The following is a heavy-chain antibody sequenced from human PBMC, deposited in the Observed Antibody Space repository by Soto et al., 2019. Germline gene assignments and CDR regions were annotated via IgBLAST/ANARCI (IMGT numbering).Heavy chain of an antibody. CDR3: AAGEVRRGAMARALDASDI. Sequence: SVKVSCKAAGFTFTSSAVQWLRQARGQRLEWIGWIVVGSGNTNYAQKFQERVTITRDMSTSTAYMELSSLRSEDTAVYYCAAGEVRRGAMARALDASDIWGQGTMVTVSS. V-gene: IGHV1-58*01. CDR2: IVVGSGNT. D-gene: IGHD5-18*01. CDR1: GFTFTSSA. J-gene: IGHJ3*02.